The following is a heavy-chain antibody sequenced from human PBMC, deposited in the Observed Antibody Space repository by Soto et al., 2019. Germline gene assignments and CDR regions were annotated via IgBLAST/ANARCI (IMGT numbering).Heavy chain of an antibody. CDR2: ISGSGGST. J-gene: IGHJ4*02. D-gene: IGHD6-19*01. CDR3: AKDGQQWLVRRVYYFDY. Sequence: PGGSLRLSCAASGFTFSSYAMSWVRQAPGKGLEWVSAISGSGGSTYYADSVKGRFTISRDNSKNTLYLQMNSLRAEDTAVYYCAKDGQQWLVRRVYYFDYWGQGTLVTGFS. V-gene: IGHV3-23*01. CDR1: GFTFSSYA.